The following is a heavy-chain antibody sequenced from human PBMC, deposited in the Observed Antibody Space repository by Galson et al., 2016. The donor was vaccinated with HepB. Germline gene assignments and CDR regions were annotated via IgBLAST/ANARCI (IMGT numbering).Heavy chain of an antibody. CDR3: AREGRWGSSWFLY. V-gene: IGHV4-59*01. CDR1: GGSISSYY. J-gene: IGHJ4*02. D-gene: IGHD6-13*01. CDR2: IDYSGST. Sequence: ETLSLTCTVSGGSISSYYWSWIRQPPGKGLEWIGYIDYSGSTNYNPSLKSRVTISVDTSKNQFSLKLSSVTAADTAVYYWAREGRWGSSWFLYWGQGTLVTVSS.